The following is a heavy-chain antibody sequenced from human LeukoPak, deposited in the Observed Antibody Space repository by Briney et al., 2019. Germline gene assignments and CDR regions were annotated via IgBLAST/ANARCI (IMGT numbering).Heavy chain of an antibody. D-gene: IGHD4-11*01. V-gene: IGHV3-7*01. CDR2: VKHDGSEK. Sequence: GGSLRLSCAASGFTFSSYWMSWVRQAPGKGLEWVANVKHDGSEKHYVDSVKGRLTISRDNAKNSVYLQFNSLRAEDTAVYYCARDAYRGRYFDYWGQGTLVTVSS. CDR3: ARDAYRGRYFDY. J-gene: IGHJ4*02. CDR1: GFTFSSYW.